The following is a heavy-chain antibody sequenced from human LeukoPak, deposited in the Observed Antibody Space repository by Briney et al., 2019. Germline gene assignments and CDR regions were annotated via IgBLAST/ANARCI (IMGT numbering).Heavy chain of an antibody. CDR3: ARGGTVTTPYFDY. CDR1: GYTFTGYY. D-gene: IGHD4-17*01. Sequence: ASVKVSCKASGYTFTGYYMHWVRQAPGQGLEWMGWINPNSGGTNYAQKFQGRVTMTRDTSISTAYMELSGLRSDDTAVYYCARGGTVTTPYFDYWGQGTLVTVSS. V-gene: IGHV1-2*02. CDR2: INPNSGGT. J-gene: IGHJ4*02.